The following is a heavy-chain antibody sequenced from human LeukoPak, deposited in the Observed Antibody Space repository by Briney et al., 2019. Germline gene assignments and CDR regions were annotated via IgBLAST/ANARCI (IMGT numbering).Heavy chain of an antibody. CDR3: ARDLRGDGYNWGQFGFDP. V-gene: IGHV4-59*01. CDR1: GGSISSYY. CDR2: VYYTGST. D-gene: IGHD5-24*01. Sequence: SETLSLTCTVSGGSISSYYWSWVRQPPGKGLEWIGFVYYTGSTNYSPSLKSRVTISVDTSKNQFSLKLRSVTAADTAVYYCARDLRGDGYNWGQFGFDPWGQGTLVTVSS. J-gene: IGHJ5*02.